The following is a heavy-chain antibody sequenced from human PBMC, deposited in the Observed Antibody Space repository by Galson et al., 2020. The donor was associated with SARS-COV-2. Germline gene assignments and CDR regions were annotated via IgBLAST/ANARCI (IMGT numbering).Heavy chain of an antibody. CDR3: ARDSSSWYEVGFDL. V-gene: IGHV4-39*07. D-gene: IGHD6-13*01. J-gene: IGHJ2*01. CDR1: GGSISSSSYY. CDR2: IYYSGST. Sequence: SETLSLTCTVSGGSISSSSYYWGWIRQPPGKGLEWIGSIYYSGSTYYNPSLKSRVTISVDTSKNQFSLKLSSVTAADTAVYYCARDSSSWYEVGFDLWGRGTLVTVSS.